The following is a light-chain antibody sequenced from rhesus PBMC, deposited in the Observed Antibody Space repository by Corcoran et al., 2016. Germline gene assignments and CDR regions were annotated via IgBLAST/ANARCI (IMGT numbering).Light chain of an antibody. CDR1: QSVSSY. J-gene: IGKJ2*01. Sequence: QVILTQSPATLSLSPGERATLSCRASQSVSSYLAWYPQKPGQAPRLLIYGASSRATGLPDRFSGSGAGTDFTLTISSLEPEDVGVYHCYQHSSGYSFGQGTKVEIK. CDR3: YQHSSGYS. CDR2: GAS. V-gene: IGKV3-10*01.